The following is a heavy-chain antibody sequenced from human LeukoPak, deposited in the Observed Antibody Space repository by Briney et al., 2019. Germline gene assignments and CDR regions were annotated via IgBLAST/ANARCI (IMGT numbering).Heavy chain of an antibody. CDR1: GFTFSSYV. D-gene: IGHD1-14*01. J-gene: IGHJ5*02. CDR2: ISSNGGST. CDR3: AKGSGINHYHWIDP. Sequence: SGGSLRLSCSASGFTFSSYVMHWVRQAPGKGLEYVSAISSNGGSTYYAASVKGRFTISRDNSKNTLYLQMDSLRAEDTALYYCAKGSGINHYHWIDPWGQGTLVTVSS. V-gene: IGHV3-64*04.